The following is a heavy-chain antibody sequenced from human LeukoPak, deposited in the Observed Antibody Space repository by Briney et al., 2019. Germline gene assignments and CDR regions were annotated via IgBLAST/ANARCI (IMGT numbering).Heavy chain of an antibody. CDR1: GGSISSGDYY. D-gene: IGHD4-17*01. Sequence: SQTLSLTCTVSGGSISSGDYYWSWIRQPPGKGLEWIGYIYYGGSTYYNPSLKSRVTISVDTSKNQFSLKLSSVTAADTAVYYCARSGLYGDYVIDYWGQGTLVTVSS. CDR2: IYYGGST. CDR3: ARSGLYGDYVIDY. V-gene: IGHV4-30-4*01. J-gene: IGHJ4*02.